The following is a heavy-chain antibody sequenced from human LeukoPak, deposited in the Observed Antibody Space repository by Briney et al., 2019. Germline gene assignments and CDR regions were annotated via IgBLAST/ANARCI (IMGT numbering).Heavy chain of an antibody. J-gene: IGHJ4*02. CDR2: IYYSGST. CDR3: ARRSQGGNWDY. CDR1: GGSISSYY. V-gene: IGHV4-59*01. Sequence: SETLSLTCTVSGGSISSYYWSWIRQPPGKGLEWIGYIYYSGSTNYNPSLKSRVTISVDTSKNQFSLKLSSVTAADMAVYYCARRSQGGNWDYWGQGTLVTVSS. D-gene: IGHD4-23*01.